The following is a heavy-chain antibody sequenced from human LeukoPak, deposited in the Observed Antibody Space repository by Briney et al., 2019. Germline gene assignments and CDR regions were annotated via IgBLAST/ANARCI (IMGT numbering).Heavy chain of an antibody. CDR1: GYTFTSYG. V-gene: IGHV1-18*01. J-gene: IGHJ4*02. D-gene: IGHD6-19*01. Sequence: ASVKVSCKASGYTFTSYGINWVRQAPGQGLEWMGWISAYNGNTNYAQKLQGRVTMTTDTSTSTAYMELRSLRSDDTAVYYCARDRPAMSAVAGTDFDYWGQGTLVTVSS. CDR2: ISAYNGNT. CDR3: ARDRPAMSAVAGTDFDY.